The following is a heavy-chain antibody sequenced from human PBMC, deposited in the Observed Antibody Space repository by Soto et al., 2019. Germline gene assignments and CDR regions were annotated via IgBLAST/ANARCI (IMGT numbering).Heavy chain of an antibody. D-gene: IGHD3-3*01. CDR3: ARARHYDLWSCYSGGDAFEI. J-gene: IGHJ3*02. CDR1: GGSISSGGYY. Sequence: QVQLQESGPGLVKPSQTLSLTCTVSGGSISSGGYYWRWIRPHPGKGLEWIGYIYYSGSTYYNPSLKSRVTIAVDTPKNHFSLKLSAVTAADTAGYYCARARHYDLWSCYSGGDAFEIWGQGTMVTVSS. CDR2: IYYSGST. V-gene: IGHV4-31*03.